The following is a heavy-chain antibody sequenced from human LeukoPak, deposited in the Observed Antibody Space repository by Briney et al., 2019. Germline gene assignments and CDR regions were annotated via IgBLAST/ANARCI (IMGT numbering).Heavy chain of an antibody. Sequence: SETLSLTCTVSGGSISSYYWSWIRQPPGKGLEWIGYVYYAGSTNYNPSLKSRVTISVDTSKNQVSLKLSSVTAADTAVYYCARGPYDSSGYYYYYYYMDVWGKGTTVTISS. J-gene: IGHJ6*03. CDR3: ARGPYDSSGYYYYYYYMDV. CDR1: GGSISSYY. D-gene: IGHD3-22*01. CDR2: VYYAGST. V-gene: IGHV4-59*01.